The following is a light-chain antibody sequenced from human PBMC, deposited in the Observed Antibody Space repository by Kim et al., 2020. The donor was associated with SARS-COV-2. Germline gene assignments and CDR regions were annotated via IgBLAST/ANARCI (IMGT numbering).Light chain of an antibody. Sequence: DIQLTQSPSSVSASVGDRVTITCRASQAIRTWLAWHQQKPGKATTILMYDASTLETGVPSRFSGGGSGTEFTLTINNLQPEDFATYYCQQAVIFPLTFGGGTKLEI. CDR1: QAIRTW. CDR2: DAS. V-gene: IGKV1D-12*01. J-gene: IGKJ4*01. CDR3: QQAVIFPLT.